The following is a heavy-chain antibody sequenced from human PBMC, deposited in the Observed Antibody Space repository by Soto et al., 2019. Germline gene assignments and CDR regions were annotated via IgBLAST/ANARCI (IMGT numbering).Heavy chain of an antibody. CDR3: AKDLYGDSTGYYFEY. J-gene: IGHJ4*02. D-gene: IGHD4-17*01. CDR1: GFTFSSYA. V-gene: IGHV3-23*01. CDR2: ISGSGGST. Sequence: EVQLLESGGGLVQPGGSLRLSCAASGFTFSSYAMSWVRQAPGKGLEWVSAISGSGGSTYYADSVKGRFTISRDNSKNMLYLQMNGLRAEDTAVYYCAKDLYGDSTGYYFEYWGQGALVSVSS.